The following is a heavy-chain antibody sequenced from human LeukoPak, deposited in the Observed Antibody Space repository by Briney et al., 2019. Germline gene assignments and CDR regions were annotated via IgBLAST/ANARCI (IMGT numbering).Heavy chain of an antibody. D-gene: IGHD6-13*01. J-gene: IGHJ4*02. Sequence: GGSLRLSCAASGFTFSSYSMNWVRQAPGKGLEWVSYISSSSSTIYYADSVKGRFTISRDNAKNSLYLQMNSLRDEDTAVYYCAREYSSSWYEGTFDYWGQGTLVTVSS. CDR1: GFTFSSYS. V-gene: IGHV3-48*02. CDR3: AREYSSSWYEGTFDY. CDR2: ISSSSSTI.